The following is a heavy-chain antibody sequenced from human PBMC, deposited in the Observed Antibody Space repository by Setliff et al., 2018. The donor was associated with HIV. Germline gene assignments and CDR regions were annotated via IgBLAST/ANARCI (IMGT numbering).Heavy chain of an antibody. V-gene: IGHV4-39*01. CDR3: ARLGYVSGGFYKTPGPYYFDY. Sequence: SETLSLTCTVSGGSISSGDYFLSWIRQAPGKGLEWIGCIYYSGSAYYNPSLQRRVTISVDTSRNQFSLKLRSVTAADTAAYYCARLGYVSGGFYKTPGPYYFDYWGQGALVTVSS. CDR2: IYYSGSA. J-gene: IGHJ4*02. D-gene: IGHD3-10*01. CDR1: GGSISSGDYF.